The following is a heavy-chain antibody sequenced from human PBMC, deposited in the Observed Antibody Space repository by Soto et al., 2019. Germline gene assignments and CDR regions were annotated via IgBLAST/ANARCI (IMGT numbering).Heavy chain of an antibody. CDR3: ARDGGYCSSTSCGGYYYYYGMDV. CDR1: GGSISSYY. J-gene: IGHJ6*02. D-gene: IGHD2-2*01. V-gene: IGHV4-59*01. Sequence: PSEPLSLTCTVSGGSISSYYWSWIRQPPGKGLEWIGYIYYSVSTNYNPPLKSRVTISVDTSKNQFSLKLSSVTAADTAVYYCARDGGYCSSTSCGGYYYYYGMDVWCQGTKVTVSS. CDR2: IYYSVST.